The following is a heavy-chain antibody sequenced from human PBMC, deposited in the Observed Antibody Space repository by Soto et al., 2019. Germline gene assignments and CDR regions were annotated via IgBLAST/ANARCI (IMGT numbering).Heavy chain of an antibody. V-gene: IGHV1-3*01. CDR2: INAGNGNT. CDR1: GXTLASYA. J-gene: IGHJ4*02. D-gene: IGHD1-20*01. CDR3: ARGITLPTPLDY. Sequence: VASVKVSCKASGXTLASYAMHWVRQAPGQRLEWMGWINAGNGNTKYSQKFQGRVTITRDTSASTAYMELSSLRSEDTAVHDCARGITLPTPLDYWGQGTLVTVSS.